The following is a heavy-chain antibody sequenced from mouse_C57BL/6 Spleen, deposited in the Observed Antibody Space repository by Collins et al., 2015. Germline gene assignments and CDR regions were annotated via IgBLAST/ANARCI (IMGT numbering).Heavy chain of an antibody. V-gene: IGHV8-12*01. CDR2: IYWDDDK. J-gene: IGHJ4*01. D-gene: IGHD2-14*01. Sequence: QVTLKESGPGILQPSQTLSLTCSFSGFSLSTSGMGVSWIRQPSGKGLEWLAHIYWDDDKRYNPSLKSRLTISKDTSRNQVFLKITSVDTADTATYYCARKGGYRYDVYYAMDYWGQGTSVTVSS. CDR1: GFSLSTSGMG. CDR3: ARKGGYRYDVYYAMDY.